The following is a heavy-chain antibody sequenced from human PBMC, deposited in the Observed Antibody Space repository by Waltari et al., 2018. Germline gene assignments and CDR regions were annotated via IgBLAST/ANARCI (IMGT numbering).Heavy chain of an antibody. D-gene: IGHD6-19*01. CDR2: IYHSGST. J-gene: IGHJ6*02. CDR1: GYSISSGYY. CDR3: ARVFGNSSGWYWDPTTFYYYGMDV. V-gene: IGHV4-38-2*01. Sequence: QVQLQESGPGLVKPSETLSLTCAVSGYSISSGYYWGWIRQPPGQGLEWIGSIYHSGSTYYNPSLKSRVTISVDTSKNQFSLKLSSVTAADTAVYYCARVFGNSSGWYWDPTTFYYYGMDVWGQGTTVTVSS.